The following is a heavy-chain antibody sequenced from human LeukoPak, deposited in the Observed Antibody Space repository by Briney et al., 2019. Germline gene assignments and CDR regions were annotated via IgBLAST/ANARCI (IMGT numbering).Heavy chain of an antibody. CDR3: AEEVGNTYPTFDY. V-gene: IGHV3-23*01. Sequence: GGSLRLSCAASGFTFSDYVMSWVRQAPGKGLESVSSISGSGGSTYYADSVKGRFTISRDNSKNTLYLQMNSLRVEDTAVYYCAEEVGNTYPTFDYWGQGTLVTVSS. D-gene: IGHD1-26*01. J-gene: IGHJ4*02. CDR1: GFTFSDYV. CDR2: ISGSGGST.